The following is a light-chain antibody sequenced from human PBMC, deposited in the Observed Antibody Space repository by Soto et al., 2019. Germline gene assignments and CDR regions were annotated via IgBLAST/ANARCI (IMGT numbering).Light chain of an antibody. V-gene: IGKV3-15*01. CDR2: GAS. J-gene: IGKJ4*01. Sequence: EIVMTQSPATLSVSPWERATLSCRVSQSVSRNLAWYQQKPGQAPRLLIYGASNRATGIPARFSGSGSGTEFTLTISSLQSEDFGVYYCQRFNRWPLEFGGGTKVDIK. CDR1: QSVSRN. CDR3: QRFNRWPLE.